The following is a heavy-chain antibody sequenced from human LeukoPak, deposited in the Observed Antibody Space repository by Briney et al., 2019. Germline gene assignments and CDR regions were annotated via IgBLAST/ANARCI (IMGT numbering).Heavy chain of an antibody. D-gene: IGHD3-10*01. CDR3: ARTVGYYGSGSYFYYMDV. CDR2: ISSNGGST. V-gene: IGHV3-64*01. J-gene: IGHJ6*03. Sequence: GSLRLSCAASGFIFSSYAMHWVRQAPGRGMEYVSAISSNGGSTNYANFVKGRFTISRDNSKNTLYLQMGSLRAEDMAVYYCARTVGYYGSGSYFYYMDVWGKGTTVTVSS. CDR1: GFIFSSYA.